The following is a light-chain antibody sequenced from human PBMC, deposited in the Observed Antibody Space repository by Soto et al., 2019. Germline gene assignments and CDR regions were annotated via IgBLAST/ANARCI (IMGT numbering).Light chain of an antibody. CDR3: CSYEGTYTSFV. CDR1: SSNVGSYKL. V-gene: IGLV2-23*02. J-gene: IGLJ1*01. Sequence: QSALTQPASVSGSPGQSITISCTGTSSNVGSYKLVSWYQQHPGKAPKLMIFEVNKRPSGVSNRFSGSKSGNTASLTISGLQAEDDADYFCCSYEGTYTSFVFGTGTKVTVL. CDR2: EVN.